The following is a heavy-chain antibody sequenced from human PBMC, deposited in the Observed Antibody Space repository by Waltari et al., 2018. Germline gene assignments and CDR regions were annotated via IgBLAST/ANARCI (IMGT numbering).Heavy chain of an antibody. CDR3: ARHVCSSGGCYSFWHFDL. CDR1: GYKFTSNW. Sequence: EVQLVQSGAEVKKPGESLKISCKGLGYKFTSNWIAWVRQKPGSGLDWMGLIFPGNTDTRTSPSFQCKGTSSVDKSNVIAYLQWDSLRASDTAMYFCARHVCSSGGCYSFWHFDLWGRGTLVTVSS. D-gene: IGHD2-15*01. CDR2: IFPGNTDT. J-gene: IGHJ2*01. V-gene: IGHV5-51*01.